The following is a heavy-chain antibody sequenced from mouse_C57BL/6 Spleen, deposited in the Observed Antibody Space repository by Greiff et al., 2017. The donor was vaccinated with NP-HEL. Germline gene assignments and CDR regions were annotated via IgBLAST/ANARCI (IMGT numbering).Heavy chain of an antibody. Sequence: EVKLMESGPGLAKPSQTLSLTCSVTGYSITSDYWHWIRKFPGNKLEYMGYISYSGSTYYNPSLISRISITPDTSKNQYYLQLNAETTDDTATYYCAREEGFFDYWGQGTTLTVSS. CDR3: AREEGFFDY. J-gene: IGHJ2*01. D-gene: IGHD3-3*01. CDR2: ISYSGST. V-gene: IGHV3-8*01. CDR1: GYSITSDY.